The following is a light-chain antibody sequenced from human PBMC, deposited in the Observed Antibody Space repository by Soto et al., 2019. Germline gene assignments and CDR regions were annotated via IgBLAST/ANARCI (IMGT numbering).Light chain of an antibody. V-gene: IGKV3-15*01. Sequence: EIVMTQSPSTLSVSPLERSTLSCRASQSVSDSLAWYQQKPGQAPRLLIYAASTRATGIPARFSGSGSGTEFTLTISSLQSEDFAVYYCQQYNNWPPLTFGGGTKVDIK. CDR3: QQYNNWPPLT. J-gene: IGKJ4*01. CDR2: AAS. CDR1: QSVSDS.